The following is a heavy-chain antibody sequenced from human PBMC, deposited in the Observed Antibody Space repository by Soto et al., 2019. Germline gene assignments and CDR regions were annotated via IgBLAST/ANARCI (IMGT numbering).Heavy chain of an antibody. CDR1: HYIFTSYG. J-gene: IGHJ3*02. CDR3: ARSSSPAGTFDI. D-gene: IGHD2-2*01. V-gene: IGHV1-18*04. Sequence: GASVKVSCKASHYIFTSYGLTWVRRAPGQGLEWMGWINAYNGNTNYAQNFQGRLTMTTETSTSTAYLEVRSLTSDDTAVYYCARSSSPAGTFDIWGQGTMVTVS. CDR2: INAYNGNT.